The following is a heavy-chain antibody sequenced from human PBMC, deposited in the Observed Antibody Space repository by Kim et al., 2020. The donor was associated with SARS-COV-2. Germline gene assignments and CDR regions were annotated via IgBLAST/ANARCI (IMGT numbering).Heavy chain of an antibody. CDR3: ARGDYYDSSGYPKPLLDY. CDR1: GGSISSSSYY. J-gene: IGHJ4*02. V-gene: IGHV4-39*07. CDR2: IYYSGST. Sequence: SETLSLTCTVSGGSISSSSYYWGWIRQPPGKGLEWIGSIYYSGSTYYNPSLKSRVTISVDTSKNQFSLKLSSVTAADTAVYYCARGDYYDSSGYPKPLLDYWGQGTLVTVSS. D-gene: IGHD3-22*01.